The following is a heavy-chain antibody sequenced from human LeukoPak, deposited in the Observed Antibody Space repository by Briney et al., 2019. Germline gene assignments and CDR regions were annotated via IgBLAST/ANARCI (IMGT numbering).Heavy chain of an antibody. CDR1: GFTFSNYW. D-gene: IGHD3-9*01. CDR3: ARVRVLRYFDWLLSHDAFDI. J-gene: IGHJ3*02. V-gene: IGHV3-7*01. CDR2: IRQDGLDK. Sequence: GGSLRLSCAASGFTFSNYWMSWVRQAPGKGLEWVANIRQDGLDKYYVESVKGRFTISRDNAKNSLYLQMSGLRAEDTAVYYCARVRVLRYFDWLLSHDAFDIWGQGTMVTVSS.